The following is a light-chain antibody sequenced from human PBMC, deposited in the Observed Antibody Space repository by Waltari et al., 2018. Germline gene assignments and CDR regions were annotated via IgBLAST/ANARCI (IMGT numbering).Light chain of an antibody. Sequence: QSVLTQPPSVSGAPGQRVTISCPGSSSNIGSSYDVQWYQQLPGTAPKLLIYANRNRPSGVPDRFSGSKSGSSASLAITGLRAGDDADYYCQSFDNSLGVAVFGGGTKLTVL. J-gene: IGLJ2*01. V-gene: IGLV1-40*01. CDR1: SSNIGSSYD. CDR2: ANR. CDR3: QSFDNSLGVAV.